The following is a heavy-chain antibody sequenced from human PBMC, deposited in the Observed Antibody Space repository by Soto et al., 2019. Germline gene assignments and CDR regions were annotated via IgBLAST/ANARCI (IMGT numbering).Heavy chain of an antibody. J-gene: IGHJ4*02. D-gene: IGHD3-9*01. CDR3: ARDLNYYDILTGIPRYFDY. CDR2: IWYDGSNK. CDR1: GFTFSSYG. V-gene: IGHV3-33*01. Sequence: GGSLRLSCAASGFTFSSYGMHWVRQAPGKGLEWVAVIWYDGSNKYYADSVKGRFTISRDNSKNTLYLQMNSLRAEDTAVYYWARDLNYYDILTGIPRYFDYWGQGTLVTVSS.